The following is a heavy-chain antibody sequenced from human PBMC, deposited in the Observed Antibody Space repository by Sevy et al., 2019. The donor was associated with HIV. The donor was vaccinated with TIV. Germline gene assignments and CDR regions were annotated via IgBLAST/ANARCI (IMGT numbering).Heavy chain of an antibody. V-gene: IGHV3-30*04. J-gene: IGHJ4*02. D-gene: IGHD6-13*01. CDR2: ISHDGSNK. CDR3: ARALSTWYYFDY. Sequence: GGSLRLSCAVSGFIFNKYAMHWVRQAPGKGLEWAAGISHDGSNKYYGDSVKGRFTISRDNSKNTVYLQMNSLRAEDTAVYYCARALSTWYYFDYWGQGTLVTVSS. CDR1: GFIFNKYA.